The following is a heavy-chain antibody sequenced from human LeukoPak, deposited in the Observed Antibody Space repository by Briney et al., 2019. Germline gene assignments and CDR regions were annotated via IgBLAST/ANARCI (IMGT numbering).Heavy chain of an antibody. CDR2: ISSSGSTI. V-gene: IGHV3-11*04. D-gene: IGHD2-15*01. CDR3: ARDPGYCSGGSCYSGPLDY. CDR1: GFTFSDYY. Sequence: GGSLRLSCAASGFTFSDYYMSWIRQAPGKGLEWVSYISSSGSTIYYADSVKGRFTISRDNAKNSLYLQMNSLRAEDTAVYYCARDPGYCSGGSCYSGPLDYWGQGTPVTVSS. J-gene: IGHJ4*02.